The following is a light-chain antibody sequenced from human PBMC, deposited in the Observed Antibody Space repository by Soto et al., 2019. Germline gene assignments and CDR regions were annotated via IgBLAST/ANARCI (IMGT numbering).Light chain of an antibody. V-gene: IGKV3-20*01. CDR3: QQYGRSPLLYA. CDR2: DAS. CDR1: QNVNSNF. Sequence: EIVLTQSPDTLSLSPGERATLSCRTSQNVNSNFLAWYQQKPGQAPRLLFYDASTRAAGVPDRFRGGGSGTDFTLTITRLEPEDFAIYDCQQYGRSPLLYAFGQGTRVGVK. J-gene: IGKJ2*01.